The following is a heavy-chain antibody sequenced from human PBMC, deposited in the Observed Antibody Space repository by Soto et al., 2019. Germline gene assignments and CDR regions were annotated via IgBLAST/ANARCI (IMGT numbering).Heavy chain of an antibody. Sequence: QVQLQESGPGLVKPSQTLSLTCTVSGGSISSGGYYWSWIRQHPGKGLEWIGYIYYSGSTYYNPSLKSRVTISVDTSENHFSLKLSSVTAANTAVYYCARASTSTVFDPWGQGTLLTVSS. CDR2: IYYSGST. V-gene: IGHV4-31*03. D-gene: IGHD2-2*01. CDR1: GGSISSGGYY. CDR3: ARASTSTVFDP. J-gene: IGHJ5*02.